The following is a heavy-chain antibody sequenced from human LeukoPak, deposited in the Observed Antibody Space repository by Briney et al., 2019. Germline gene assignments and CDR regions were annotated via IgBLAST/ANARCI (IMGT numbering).Heavy chain of an antibody. V-gene: IGHV4-4*07. D-gene: IGHD3-22*01. CDR3: ARDRYYYDSSGYPNWFDP. CDR2: IHISGRT. J-gene: IGHJ5*02. Sequence: SETLSLTCTVSGCSISSYYWSWIRQPAGKGLEWIGRIHISGRTNYNPSLKSRVTMSVDTSKNQFSLKLTSVTAADTAVYYCARDRYYYDSSGYPNWFDPWGQGTLVTVSS. CDR1: GCSISSYY.